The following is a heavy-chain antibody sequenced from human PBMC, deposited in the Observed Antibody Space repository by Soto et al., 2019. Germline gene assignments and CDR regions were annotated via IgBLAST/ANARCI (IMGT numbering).Heavy chain of an antibody. CDR3: ARRVGAVPSQY. CDR1: GSSISSSSFH. J-gene: IGHJ1*01. Sequence: SETLSLTCTVSGSSISSSSFHWDWIRQAPGKGLEWIGSIYYSGSTYYNPSLESRVTISLDTSKNQFSLKLSSVTAADTAVYYCARRVGAVPSQYWGQGTLVTVSS. V-gene: IGHV4-39*01. D-gene: IGHD1-26*01. CDR2: IYYSGST.